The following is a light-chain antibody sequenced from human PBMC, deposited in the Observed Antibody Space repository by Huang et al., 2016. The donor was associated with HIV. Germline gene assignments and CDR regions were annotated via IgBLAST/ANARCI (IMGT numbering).Light chain of an antibody. V-gene: IGKV2-28*01. CDR1: QSILNSNGYKY. Sequence: DIVMTQSPLSLPVTPGEPASIYCKSSQSILNSNGYKYLDWYLQKPGQSPQLLIYLGSDRASGVPDRFSGSGSGTDFTLKISRVEAEDVGVYYCMQSLEAPYTFGQGTKLEIK. CDR2: LGS. CDR3: MQSLEAPYT. J-gene: IGKJ2*01.